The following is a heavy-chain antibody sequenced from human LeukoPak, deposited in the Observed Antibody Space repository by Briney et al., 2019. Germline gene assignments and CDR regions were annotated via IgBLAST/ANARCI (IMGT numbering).Heavy chain of an antibody. CDR1: GFTFSSYS. CDR2: ISSSSSYI. V-gene: IGHV3-21*01. D-gene: IGHD1-26*01. J-gene: IGHJ4*02. Sequence: PGGSLRLSCAASGFTFSSYSMNWVRQAPGKGLEWVSSISSSSSYIYYADSVKGRFTISRDNAKNSLYLQMNSLRAEDTAVYYCARHAPRWLEKELPTPGPIDYWGQGTLVTVSS. CDR3: ARHAPRWLEKELPTPGPIDY.